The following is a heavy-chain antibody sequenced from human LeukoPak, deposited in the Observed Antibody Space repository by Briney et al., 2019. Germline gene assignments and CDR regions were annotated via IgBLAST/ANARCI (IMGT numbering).Heavy chain of an antibody. CDR1: GGSISNYY. CDR3: ARAPRPQDAFDI. J-gene: IGHJ3*02. Sequence: PSEALSLTCTVSGGSISNYYWSWIRQPPGKGLKWIGYIYYSGSTNYNPSLKSRVTISVDTSKNQFSLKLSSVTAADTAMYYCARAPRPQDAFDIWGQGTMVTVSS. V-gene: IGHV4-59*01. CDR2: IYYSGST.